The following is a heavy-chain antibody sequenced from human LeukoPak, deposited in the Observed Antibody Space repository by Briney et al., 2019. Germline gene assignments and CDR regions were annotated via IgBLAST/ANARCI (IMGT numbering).Heavy chain of an antibody. D-gene: IGHD7-27*01. Sequence: ASVKVSCKASGYTFSGYYMHWVRQAPGQGLEWMGWINPNSGATNYAQKFQGRVTMTRDTSTSTVYMELSSLRSEDTAVYYCAKSQTGEYFDLWGRGTLVTVSS. CDR3: AKSQTGEYFDL. CDR1: GYTFSGYY. CDR2: INPNSGAT. J-gene: IGHJ2*01. V-gene: IGHV1-2*02.